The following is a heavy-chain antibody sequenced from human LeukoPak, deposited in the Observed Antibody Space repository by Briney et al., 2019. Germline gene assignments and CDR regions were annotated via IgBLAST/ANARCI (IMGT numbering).Heavy chain of an antibody. D-gene: IGHD3-10*01. J-gene: IGHJ4*02. CDR2: INHSGST. CDR3: ARTCDLRITMVRGVIDY. CDR1: GGSFSGYY. Sequence: SETLSLTCAVYGGSFSGYYWSWIRQPPGKGLEWIGEINHSGSTNYNPSLKSRVTISVDTSKNQFSLKLSSVTAADTAVYYCARTCDLRITMVRGVIDYWGQGTLVTVSS. V-gene: IGHV4-34*01.